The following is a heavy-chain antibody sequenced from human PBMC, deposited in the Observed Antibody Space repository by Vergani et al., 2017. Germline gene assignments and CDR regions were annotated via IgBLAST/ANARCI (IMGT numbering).Heavy chain of an antibody. D-gene: IGHD3-16*02. CDR2: IGTAGDT. V-gene: IGHV3-13*01. CDR3: ARAPRGLYHFDY. CDR1: GFTFSSYD. J-gene: IGHJ4*02. Sequence: VQLVESGGGLVKPGGSLRLSCAASGFTFSSYDMHWVRQTTGEGLLEWVSGIGTAGDTYYPGSVKGRFTITRENAKNSLYLQMNSLSAGDTAVYYCARAPRGLYHFDYWGQGTLVTVSS.